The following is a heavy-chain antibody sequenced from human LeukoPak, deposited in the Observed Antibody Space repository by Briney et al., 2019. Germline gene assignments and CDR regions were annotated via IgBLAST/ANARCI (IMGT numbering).Heavy chain of an antibody. V-gene: IGHV3-21*01. CDR1: GFTFSSYS. D-gene: IGHD6-13*01. Sequence: GGSLRLSCAASGFTFSSYSMNWVRQAPGKGLEWVSSISSSSSYIYYADSVKGRFTISRDNAKNSLYLQMNSLRAEDTAVYYCARDRDADSSSWINGFDPWGQGTLVTVSS. CDR2: ISSSSSYI. CDR3: ARDRDADSSSWINGFDP. J-gene: IGHJ5*02.